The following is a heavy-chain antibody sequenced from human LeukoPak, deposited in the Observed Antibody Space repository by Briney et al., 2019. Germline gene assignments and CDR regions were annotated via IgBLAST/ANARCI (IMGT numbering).Heavy chain of an antibody. V-gene: IGHV1-2*06. J-gene: IGHJ4*02. Sequence: ASVKVSCKASGYTFTGYYMHWVRQAPGRGLEWMGRINPNSGGTNYAQKFQGRVTMTRDTSISTAYMELSRLRSDDTAVYYCARDLLFSGWYEDYWGQGTLVTVSS. CDR1: GYTFTGYY. CDR3: ARDLLFSGWYEDY. CDR2: INPNSGGT. D-gene: IGHD6-19*01.